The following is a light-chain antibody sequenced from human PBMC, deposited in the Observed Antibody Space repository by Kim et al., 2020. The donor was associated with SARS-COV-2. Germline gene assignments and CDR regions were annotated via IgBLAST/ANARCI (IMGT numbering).Light chain of an antibody. CDR3: QEYYVFPNS. Sequence: AIRMTQSPASFSASTGDRVTITCRATQDISSYLAWYQQKPGKAPKLLIYATSTLQSGVPSRFSGSGSGTNFSLTISCLQSEDFATYYCQEYYVFPNSFGQGTKLEI. CDR1: QDISSY. J-gene: IGKJ2*03. V-gene: IGKV1-8*01. CDR2: ATS.